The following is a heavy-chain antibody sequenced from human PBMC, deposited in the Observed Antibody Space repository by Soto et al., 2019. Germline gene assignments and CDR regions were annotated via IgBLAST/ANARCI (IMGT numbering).Heavy chain of an antibody. Sequence: QVQLVQSGAEVKKPGSSVKVSCKASGGTFSSYTISWVRQAPGQGLEWMGRIIPILGIANYAQKFQGRVTITADKSTSTAYMELRSLRSEDTAVYYCASDSSSSFVSWFDPWGQGTLVTVSS. CDR3: ASDSSSSFVSWFDP. J-gene: IGHJ5*02. V-gene: IGHV1-69*02. D-gene: IGHD6-6*01. CDR1: GGTFSSYT. CDR2: IIPILGIA.